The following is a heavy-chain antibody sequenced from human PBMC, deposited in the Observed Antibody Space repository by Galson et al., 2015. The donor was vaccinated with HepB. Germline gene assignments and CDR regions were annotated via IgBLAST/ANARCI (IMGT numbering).Heavy chain of an antibody. Sequence: SLRLSCAASGFNFRSYEMNWLRQAPGKGLEWVSYISSTGSTIHYAESVKGRFTFSRDNAKNSLYLQMSSLRAEDTAVYYCATKNYNGEFFDYWGQGTLVTVSS. D-gene: IGHD4-17*01. V-gene: IGHV3-48*03. J-gene: IGHJ4*02. CDR3: ATKNYNGEFFDY. CDR1: GFNFRSYE. CDR2: ISSTGSTI.